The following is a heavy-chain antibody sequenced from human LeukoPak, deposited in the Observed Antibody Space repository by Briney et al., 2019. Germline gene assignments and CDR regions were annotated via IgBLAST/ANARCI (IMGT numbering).Heavy chain of an antibody. V-gene: IGHV1-69*05. CDR3: ARDARGPFDY. Sequence: ASVKVSCKASGGTFSSYAISWVRQAPGQGLEWMGRIIPIFGTANYAQKFQGRVTITTDESTSTAYMELSSLRSEDTAVYYCARDARGPFDYRGQGTLVTVSS. CDR2: IIPIFGTA. J-gene: IGHJ4*02. CDR1: GGTFSSYA.